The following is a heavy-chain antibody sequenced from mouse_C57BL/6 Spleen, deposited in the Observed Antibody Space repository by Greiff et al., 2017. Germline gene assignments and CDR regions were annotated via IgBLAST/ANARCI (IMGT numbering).Heavy chain of an antibody. CDR1: GFTFNTYA. CDR3: VRDRGNYGGLYAMDY. J-gene: IGHJ4*01. Sequence: EVQVVESGGGLVQPKGSLKLSCAASGFTFNTYAMHWVRQAPGKGLEWVARIRSKSSNYATYYADSVKDRFTISRDDSQSMLYLQMNNLKTEDTAMYYCVRDRGNYGGLYAMDYWGQGTSVTVSS. D-gene: IGHD2-1*01. V-gene: IGHV10-3*01. CDR2: IRSKSSNYAT.